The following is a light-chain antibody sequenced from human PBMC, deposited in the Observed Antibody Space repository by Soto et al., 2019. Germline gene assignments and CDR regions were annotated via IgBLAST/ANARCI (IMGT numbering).Light chain of an antibody. Sequence: QSVLTQPASVSGSPGQAITVSCSVTSSDIGAHNFVSWYQQHPGKAPKLIIYEVINRPSGVSDRFSGSKSGNTASLTISGLQSEDEADYYFNSYTTSNTFVFGSGTKVTVL. CDR2: EVI. CDR1: SSDIGAHNF. CDR3: NSYTTSNTFV. V-gene: IGLV2-14*03. J-gene: IGLJ1*01.